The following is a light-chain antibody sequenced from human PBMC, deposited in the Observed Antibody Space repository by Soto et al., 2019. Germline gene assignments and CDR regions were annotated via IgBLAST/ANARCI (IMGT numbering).Light chain of an antibody. Sequence: IVLTQSPGTLSLSPGERATLSCRASQSVSSSYLAWYQQKPGQAPRLVIYGASSRATGITDRFSGSGSETDFTLTISRLEPEDFAVYYCQQYGSSPRTFGQGTKLEIK. CDR3: QQYGSSPRT. J-gene: IGKJ2*01. V-gene: IGKV3-20*01. CDR2: GAS. CDR1: QSVSSSY.